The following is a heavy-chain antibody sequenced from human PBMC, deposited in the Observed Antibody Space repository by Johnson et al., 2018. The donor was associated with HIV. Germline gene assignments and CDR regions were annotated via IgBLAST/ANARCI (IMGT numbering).Heavy chain of an antibody. V-gene: IGHV3-48*02. CDR2: ISSSGSTI. D-gene: IGHD4-17*01. Sequence: VQVVESGGGVVQPGGSLRLSCVASGFAFSSYGMHWVRQAPGKGLEWVSYISSSGSTIYYADSVKGRFTISRDNAKNSLYLQMNSLRDEDTAVYYCARDSTPWGGDSVAYSFDIWGQGRMVTVSS. J-gene: IGHJ3*02. CDR3: ARDSTPWGGDSVAYSFDI. CDR1: GFAFSSYG.